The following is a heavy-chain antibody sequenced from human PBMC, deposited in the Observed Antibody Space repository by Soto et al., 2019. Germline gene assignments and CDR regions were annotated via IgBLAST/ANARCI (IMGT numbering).Heavy chain of an antibody. J-gene: IGHJ4*02. D-gene: IGHD5-12*01. CDR2: IIPIFGTA. CDR1: GCTFSSSA. Sequence: QVQLVQSGAEVKKPGSSVKVSCKASGCTFSSSAISWVRQAPGQGLEWMGGIIPIFGTANYAQKFQGRVTITADESTSTAYLELSSLRSEDTAVYYCARDRGYGPGVVDYWGQGTLVTVSS. V-gene: IGHV1-69*01. CDR3: ARDRGYGPGVVDY.